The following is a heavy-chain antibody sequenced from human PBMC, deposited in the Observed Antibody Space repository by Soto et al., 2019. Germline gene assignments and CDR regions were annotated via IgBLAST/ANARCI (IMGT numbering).Heavy chain of an antibody. CDR1: GFTFSSYA. V-gene: IGHV3-23*01. Sequence: PGGSLRLSCAASGFTFSSYAMSWVRQAPGKGLEWVSAIGGSGGSTYYADSVKGRFTISRDNSKNTLYLQMNSLRAEDTAVYYCASSGWYVNDYWGQGTLVTVSS. CDR2: IGGSGGST. J-gene: IGHJ4*02. D-gene: IGHD6-19*01. CDR3: ASSGWYVNDY.